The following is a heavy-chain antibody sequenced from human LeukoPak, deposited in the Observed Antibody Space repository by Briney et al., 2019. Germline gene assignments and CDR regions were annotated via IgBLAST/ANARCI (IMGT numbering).Heavy chain of an antibody. CDR3: AKTDLNPPNSDH. CDR1: GFTFNAYA. V-gene: IGHV3-23*01. D-gene: IGHD1-14*01. Sequence: PGGSLRLSCAASGFTFNAYAMAWVRQAPGKGLEWVSTIIYSDGPTFYADSVKGRFTIYRDDSKSTLYLQMNSLRVEDTAIYYCAKTDLNPPNSDHWGQGTLVTVSS. CDR2: IIYSDGPT. J-gene: IGHJ4*02.